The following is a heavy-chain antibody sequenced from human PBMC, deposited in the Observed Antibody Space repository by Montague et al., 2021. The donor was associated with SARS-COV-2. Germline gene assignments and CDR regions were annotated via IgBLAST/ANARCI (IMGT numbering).Heavy chain of an antibody. CDR2: IDWDDDK. CDR3: ARSYYDILTAYYTPFDY. D-gene: IGHD3-9*01. CDR1: GFSLSTSGMR. V-gene: IGHV2-70*04. J-gene: IGHJ4*02. Sequence: PALMKPTQTLTLTCTFSGFSLSTSGMRASWIRQPPGKALEWLARIDWDDDKFYSTSLKTRLTISKDTSKNQVVLTMTNIDPVDTATYYCARSYYDILTAYYTPFDYWGQGTLVTVSS.